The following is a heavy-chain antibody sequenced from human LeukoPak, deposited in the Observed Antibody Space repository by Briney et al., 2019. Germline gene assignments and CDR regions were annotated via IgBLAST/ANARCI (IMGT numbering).Heavy chain of an antibody. D-gene: IGHD4-17*01. V-gene: IGHV1-2*02. CDR1: GYTFTGYY. Sequence: ASVKVSCKASGYTFTGYYMHWVRRAPGQGLEWMGWINPNSGGTNYAQKFQGRVTMTRDTSISTAYMELSRLRSDDTAVYYCARGASGVYTVTTSWFDPWGQGILVTVSS. CDR2: INPNSGGT. CDR3: ARGASGVYTVTTSWFDP. J-gene: IGHJ5*02.